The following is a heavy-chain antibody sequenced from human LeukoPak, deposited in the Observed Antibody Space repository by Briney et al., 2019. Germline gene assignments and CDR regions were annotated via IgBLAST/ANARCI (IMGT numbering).Heavy chain of an antibody. CDR3: ARVEEYYDILTGYSRAGYFDY. CDR2: IYYSGST. Sequence: SETLSLTCTVSGGSISSYYWGWIRQPPGKGLEWIGYIYYSGSTNYNPSLKSRATISVDTSKNQFSLKLSSVTAADTAVYYCARVEEYYDILTGYSRAGYFDYWGQGTLVTVSP. V-gene: IGHV4-59*01. CDR1: GGSISSYY. D-gene: IGHD3-9*01. J-gene: IGHJ4*02.